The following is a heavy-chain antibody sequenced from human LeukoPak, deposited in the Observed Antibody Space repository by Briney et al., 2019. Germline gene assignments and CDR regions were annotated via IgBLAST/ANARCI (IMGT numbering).Heavy chain of an antibody. J-gene: IGHJ4*02. Sequence: PGGSLRLSCVASGFTFSSYSMSWVRQAPGKGLEWVSYIDTSSSTIYYADSVKGRFTVSRDNAKNSLYLQMKSLRAEDKTVYYCARDMGYSGSWPGYFDYWGQGVLVTVSS. V-gene: IGHV3-48*04. CDR3: ARDMGYSGSWPGYFDY. D-gene: IGHD1-26*01. CDR2: IDTSSSTI. CDR1: GFTFSSYS.